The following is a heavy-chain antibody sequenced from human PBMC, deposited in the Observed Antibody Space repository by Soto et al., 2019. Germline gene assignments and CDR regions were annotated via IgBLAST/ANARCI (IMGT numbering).Heavy chain of an antibody. Sequence: SETLSLTGTVAGSSISSSSYYCGCIRQHPGQGLGWIGSIYYSGSTYYNQTLKSRVTISVDTSKNQFSLKLSSVTAADTAVYYCARHSPLLRFLEWFRIDYWGQGTLVTVSS. J-gene: IGHJ4*02. CDR3: ARHSPLLRFLEWFRIDY. D-gene: IGHD3-3*01. CDR1: GSSISSSSYY. V-gene: IGHV4-39*01. CDR2: IYYSGST.